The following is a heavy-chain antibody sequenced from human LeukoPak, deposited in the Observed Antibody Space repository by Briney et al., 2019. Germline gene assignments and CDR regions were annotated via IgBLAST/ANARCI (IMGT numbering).Heavy chain of an antibody. CDR1: GGSFSDYN. CDR2: IGHNGTT. J-gene: IGHJ4*02. D-gene: IGHD4/OR15-4a*01. V-gene: IGHV4-34*01. CDR3: ARPSGATPFTRFDH. Sequence: PSETLSLTCAVYGGSFSDYNWTWIRQPPGKGLEWIGEIGHNGTTNYNPSLKGRVTISLDTSKNQFSLRLTSVTAADAAVYYCARPSGATPFTRFDHWGQGALVTVSS.